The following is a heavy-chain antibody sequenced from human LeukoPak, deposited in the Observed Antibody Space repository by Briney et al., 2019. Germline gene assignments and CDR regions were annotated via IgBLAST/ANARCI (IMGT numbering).Heavy chain of an antibody. Sequence: GWSLRLSCAASGFTFISYSMNWVRQAPGKGVDWVSSISSSRSYIYYADSVKGRFTISRDNAKNSLYLQMNSLRAEDTAVYYCARDSTIGTSFDYWGQGTLVTVSS. CDR1: GFTFISYS. V-gene: IGHV3-21*01. CDR3: ARDSTIGTSFDY. CDR2: ISSSRSYI. D-gene: IGHD1-1*01. J-gene: IGHJ4*02.